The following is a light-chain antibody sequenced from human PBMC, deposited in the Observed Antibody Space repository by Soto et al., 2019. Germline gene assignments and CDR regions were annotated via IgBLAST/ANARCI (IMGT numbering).Light chain of an antibody. J-gene: IGLJ1*01. Sequence: ALTQPASVSVSPGQSITISCTRTSSDVGGYNYVSWYQQDPGKAPKLMIYDVSNRPSGVSYRFSGSKSGNTASLTISGLQAEDEADYYCSSYISTSTPLVFGTGTKVTVL. CDR3: SSYISTSTPLV. V-gene: IGLV2-14*01. CDR2: DVS. CDR1: SSDVGGYNY.